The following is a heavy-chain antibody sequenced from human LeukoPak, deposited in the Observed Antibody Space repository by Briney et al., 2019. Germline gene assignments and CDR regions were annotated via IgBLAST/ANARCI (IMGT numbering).Heavy chain of an antibody. CDR3: ANSSSWVLDD. D-gene: IGHD6-6*01. V-gene: IGHV3-30*02. J-gene: IGHJ4*02. CDR1: GFTFSNYG. CDR2: IRYDGSDK. Sequence: GGPLRLSCAASGFTFSNYGMHWVRQAPGKGLEWVAFIRYDGSDKYYADSVKGRFSISRDNSKNTLYLQMNSLRAEDTAVYYCANSSSWVLDDWGQGTLVTVSS.